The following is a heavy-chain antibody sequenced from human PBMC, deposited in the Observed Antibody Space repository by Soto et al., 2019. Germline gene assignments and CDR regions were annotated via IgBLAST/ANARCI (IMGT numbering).Heavy chain of an antibody. J-gene: IGHJ5*02. V-gene: IGHV4-31*03. CDR2: IYYSGST. Sequence: SETLSLTCTVSGGSISSGGYYWSWIRQHPGKGLEWIGYIYYSGSTYYNPSLKSRVTISVDTSKNQFSLKLSSVTAADTAVYYCAREGYYDILTGYSPWGQGTQVTVSS. CDR3: AREGYYDILTGYSP. CDR1: GGSISSGGYY. D-gene: IGHD3-9*01.